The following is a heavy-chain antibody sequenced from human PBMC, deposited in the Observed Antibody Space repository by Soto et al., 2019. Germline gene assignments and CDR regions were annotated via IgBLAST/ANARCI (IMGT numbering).Heavy chain of an antibody. Sequence: SETLSLTCPVSGGSVSNGNHYGNWIRHAPGKGLEWIGYAHFSGITTYNHSLKSRVTISVDTSRNQFSMRLSSVTAADTAVYYCARSLNLGQLPSHLRNWGQGTLVTVS. CDR3: ARSLNLGQLPSHLRN. D-gene: IGHD3-16*01. CDR1: GGSVSNGNHY. V-gene: IGHV4-61*01. CDR2: AHFSGIT. J-gene: IGHJ4*02.